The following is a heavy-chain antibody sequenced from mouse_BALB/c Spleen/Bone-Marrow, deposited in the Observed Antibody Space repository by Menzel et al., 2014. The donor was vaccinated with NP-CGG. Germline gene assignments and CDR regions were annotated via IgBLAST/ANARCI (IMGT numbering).Heavy chain of an antibody. CDR2: ISCYNGAT. Sequence: LVKTGASVKISCKASGYSFTGYYMHWVKQSHGKSPEWIGYISCYNGATSYNQKFRGKATFTVDTSSSTAYMQFNSLTSEDSAVYYCARSRDYGTSKSAWFAYWGQGTLVTVSA. CDR3: ARSRDYGTSKSAWFAY. V-gene: IGHV1S34*01. J-gene: IGHJ3*01. CDR1: GYSFTGYY. D-gene: IGHD1-1*01.